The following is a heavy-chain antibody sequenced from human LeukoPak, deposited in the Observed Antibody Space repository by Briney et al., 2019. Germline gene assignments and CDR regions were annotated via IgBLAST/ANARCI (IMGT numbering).Heavy chain of an antibody. D-gene: IGHD3-3*01. CDR2: IRYDGSNK. CDR1: GFTFSSYG. Sequence: GGSLRLSCEASGFTFSSYGMHWVRLAPGKGLEWVAFIRYDGSNKYYADSVKGRFTISRDNSKNTLYLQMNSLRAEDTAVYYCAKGGDYDFWSGYHPRYYYMDVWGKGTTVTVSS. J-gene: IGHJ6*03. CDR3: AKGGDYDFWSGYHPRYYYMDV. V-gene: IGHV3-30*02.